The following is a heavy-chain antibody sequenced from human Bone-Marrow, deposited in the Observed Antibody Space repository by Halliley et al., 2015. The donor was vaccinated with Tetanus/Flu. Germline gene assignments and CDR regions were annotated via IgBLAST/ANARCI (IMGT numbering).Heavy chain of an antibody. CDR3: VKDLLRRSFGEFVYY. CDR2: ISSNGGCT. Sequence: ISSNGGCTYYTDPVMGRFVSSRDNSKNTLYLQMSSLSPEDTGIYYCVKDLLRRSFGEFVYYWSQGTLFNVSS. V-gene: IGHV3-64D*06. J-gene: IGHJ4*02. D-gene: IGHD3-10*01.